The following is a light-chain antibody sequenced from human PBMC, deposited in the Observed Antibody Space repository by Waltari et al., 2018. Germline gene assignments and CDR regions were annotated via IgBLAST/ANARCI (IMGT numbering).Light chain of an antibody. V-gene: IGLV2-14*03. J-gene: IGLJ2*01. CDR2: VVS. CDR3: SSYISSSSLEL. Sequence: YQQHPVKAPKLMNYVVSKRPAVFSNRFSITKASNTASLTISGRQAEDEADYYCSSYISSSSLELFGGGTILTVL.